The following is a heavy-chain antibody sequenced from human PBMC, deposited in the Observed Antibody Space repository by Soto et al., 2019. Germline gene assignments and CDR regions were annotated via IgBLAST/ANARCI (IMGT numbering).Heavy chain of an antibody. CDR1: GASISDYY. CDR3: ARDGEYTSGWYSFDS. V-gene: IGHV4-4*07. D-gene: IGHD6-19*01. J-gene: IGHJ5*01. Sequence: SETLSLTCTVSGASISDYYWSWIRQPAGQALEWIGRVYVTGTTYFNPSLKSRVTMSVDPSNNQVSLKLSSVTAADSAIYYCARDGEYTSGWYSFDSWGPGTLVTVSS. CDR2: VYVTGTT.